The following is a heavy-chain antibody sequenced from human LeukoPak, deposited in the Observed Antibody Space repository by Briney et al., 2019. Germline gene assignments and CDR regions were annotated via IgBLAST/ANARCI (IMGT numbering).Heavy chain of an antibody. J-gene: IGHJ4*02. CDR1: GFTFSDYY. V-gene: IGHV3-11*03. CDR2: ISSSSSYT. Sequence: GGSLRLSCAASGFTFSDYYMSWIRQAPGKGLEWVSYISSSSSYTNYADPVKGRFTISRDNAKNSLYLQMNSLRAEDTAVYYCARTRRYCSSTSCYGPHYFDYWGQGTLVTVSS. CDR3: ARTRRYCSSTSCYGPHYFDY. D-gene: IGHD2-2*01.